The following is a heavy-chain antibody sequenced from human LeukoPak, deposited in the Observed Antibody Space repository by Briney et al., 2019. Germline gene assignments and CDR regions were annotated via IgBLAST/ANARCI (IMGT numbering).Heavy chain of an antibody. J-gene: IGHJ4*02. V-gene: IGHV4-39*01. CDR3: ARARWYRSQFDY. CDR2: IYYSGST. D-gene: IGHD4-23*01. Sequence: SETLSLTCTVSGRSISSSSYYWGWIRQPPGKGLEWIGSIYYSGSTYYNPSLKSRVTISVDTSKNQFSLKLSSVTAADTAVYYCARARWYRSQFDYWGQGTLVTVSS. CDR1: GRSISSSSYY.